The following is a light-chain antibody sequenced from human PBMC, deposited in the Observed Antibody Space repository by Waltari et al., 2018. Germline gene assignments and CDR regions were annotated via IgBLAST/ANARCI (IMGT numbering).Light chain of an antibody. CDR3: CSYAGNYIWV. CDR1: TSDIGRYDI. Sequence: QSALTQPASVSGSPGQSVTISCTGATSDIGRYDIFFWYQQHPGNAPKLIICDVSKRPSGVSDRFSGSKSGDTDSLTISGLQFEDEADYYCCSYAGNYIWVFGGGTRLTVL. CDR2: DVS. J-gene: IGLJ3*02. V-gene: IGLV2-23*02.